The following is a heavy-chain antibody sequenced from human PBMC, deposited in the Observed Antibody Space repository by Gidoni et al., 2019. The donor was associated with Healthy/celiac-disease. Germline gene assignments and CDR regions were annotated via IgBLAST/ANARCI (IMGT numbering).Heavy chain of an antibody. J-gene: IGHJ6*02. CDR3: AKEGYCSSTSCTPHSTYYYYYGMDV. D-gene: IGHD2-2*01. Sequence: EVQLVESGGVVVQPGGSLRLSCAAAGFTFDDYAMHWVRPAPGKGLEWVSLSSWDGGSTYYADSVKGRFTISRDNSKNSLYLQMNSLRAEDTALYYCAKEGYCSSTSCTPHSTYYYYYGMDVWGQGTTVTVSS. CDR1: GFTFDDYA. CDR2: SSWDGGST. V-gene: IGHV3-43D*03.